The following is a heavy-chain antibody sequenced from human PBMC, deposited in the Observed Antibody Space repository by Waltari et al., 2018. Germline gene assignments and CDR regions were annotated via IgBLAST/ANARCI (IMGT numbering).Heavy chain of an antibody. CDR1: GYTFTSYA. J-gene: IGHJ5*02. CDR3: AGVVRGGSRYSEIGFAP. CDR2: INAGTGNT. Sequence: QVQLVQSGAAVKTPGASVKVSCKASGYTFTSYAMHWVRQAPGQRLEWMGWINAGTGNTKYSQKFQGRVTITRDKSASRGYRGLRSMRSEDTVGYFWAGVVRGGSRYSEIGFAPGGQGTLLTVS. V-gene: IGHV1-3*01. D-gene: IGHD2-15*01.